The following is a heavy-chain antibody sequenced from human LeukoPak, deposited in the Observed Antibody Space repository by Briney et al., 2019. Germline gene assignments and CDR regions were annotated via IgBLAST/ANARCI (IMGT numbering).Heavy chain of an antibody. D-gene: IGHD6-13*01. Sequence: GGSLRLSCAASGFTFSGYVMSWVRQAPGKGLEWVSGISWNSGSIGYADSVKGRFTISRDNAKNSLYLQMNSLRAEDTALYYCAKGLYSSSWYYFDYWGQGTLVTVSS. CDR3: AKGLYSSSWYYFDY. CDR2: ISWNSGSI. V-gene: IGHV3-9*01. CDR1: GFTFSGYV. J-gene: IGHJ4*02.